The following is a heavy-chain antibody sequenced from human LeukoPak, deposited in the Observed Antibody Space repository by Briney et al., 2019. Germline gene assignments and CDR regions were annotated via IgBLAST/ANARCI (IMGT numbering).Heavy chain of an antibody. CDR1: GGIFSSYA. CDR3: ARGRLGYYFDY. CDR2: IIPIFGTA. J-gene: IGHJ4*02. V-gene: IGHV1-69*13. D-gene: IGHD7-27*01. Sequence: SVKVSCKASGGIFSSYAISWVRQAPGQGLEWMGGIIPIFGTANYAQKFQGRVTITADESTSTAYMELSSRRSEDTAVYYCARGRLGYYFDYWGQGTLVTVSS.